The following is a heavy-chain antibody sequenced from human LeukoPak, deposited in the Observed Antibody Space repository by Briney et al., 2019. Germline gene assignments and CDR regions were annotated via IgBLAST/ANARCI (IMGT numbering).Heavy chain of an antibody. V-gene: IGHV3-11*05. CDR1: GFTFSDHY. Sequence: SGGSLRLSCEVSGFTFSDHYMSWIRQAPGKRLEWVSYISSGSTYTNYADSVEGRFTISRDNAKNSLYPQMNSLRAEDTAVYYCARGDYGGDYFDYWGQGTLVTVPS. CDR2: ISSGSTYT. J-gene: IGHJ4*02. D-gene: IGHD4-23*01. CDR3: ARGDYGGDYFDY.